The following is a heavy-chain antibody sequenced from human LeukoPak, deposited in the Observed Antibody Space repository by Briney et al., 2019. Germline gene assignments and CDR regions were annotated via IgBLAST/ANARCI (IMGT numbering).Heavy chain of an antibody. V-gene: IGHV1-8*01. D-gene: IGHD3-9*01. CDR2: MNPNIGNT. Sequence: ASVKVSCKASVYTFTSYDINCVRQATGQGLEWMGWMNPNIGNTGYAQKFQGRVTMTRNTSISTAYMELSSLRSEDTAVYYCARVYYDILTGYIYDYWGQGTLVTVSS. J-gene: IGHJ4*02. CDR1: VYTFTSYD. CDR3: ARVYYDILTGYIYDY.